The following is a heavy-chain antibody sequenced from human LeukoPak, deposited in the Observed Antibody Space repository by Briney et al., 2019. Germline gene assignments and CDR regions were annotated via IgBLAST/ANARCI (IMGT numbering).Heavy chain of an antibody. CDR2: IKQDGSEQ. D-gene: IGHD3-10*01. Sequence: PGGSLRLSCTVSGFTVSSNSMSWVRQAPGKGLEWVANIKQDGSEQYYVDSVKGRFTISRDNTKNSLYLQMNSLRAEDTAVYYCARDPGTRITMVRGVIVGKDAYYYMDVWGKGTTVTISS. J-gene: IGHJ6*03. V-gene: IGHV3-7*01. CDR3: ARDPGTRITMVRGVIVGKDAYYYMDV. CDR1: GFTVSSNS.